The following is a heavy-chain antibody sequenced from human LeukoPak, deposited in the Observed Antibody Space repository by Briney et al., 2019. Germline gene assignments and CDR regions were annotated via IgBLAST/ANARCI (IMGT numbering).Heavy chain of an antibody. CDR2: INHSGST. Sequence: SETLSLTCAVYGGSFSGYYWSWIRQPPGKGLEWIGEINHSGSTNYNPSLKSRVTISVDTSKNQFSLKLSSVTAADTAVYYCATRSQYSSGWYDPPSLDYWGQGTLVTVSS. CDR1: GGSFSGYY. J-gene: IGHJ4*02. D-gene: IGHD6-19*01. CDR3: ATRSQYSSGWYDPPSLDY. V-gene: IGHV4-34*01.